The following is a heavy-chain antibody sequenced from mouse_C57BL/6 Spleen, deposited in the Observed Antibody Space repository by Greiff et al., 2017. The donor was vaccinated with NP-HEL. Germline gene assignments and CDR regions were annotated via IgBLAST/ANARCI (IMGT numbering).Heavy chain of an antibody. CDR2: INPNYGTT. CDR3: ARGDSSGYGFDY. CDR1: GYSFTDYN. J-gene: IGHJ2*01. D-gene: IGHD3-2*02. Sequence: LVESGASVKISCKASGYSFTDYNMNWVKQSNGKSLEWIGVINPNYGTTSYNQKFKGKATLTVDQSSSTAYMQLNSLTSEDSAVYYCARGDSSGYGFDYWGQGTTLTVSS. V-gene: IGHV1-39*01.